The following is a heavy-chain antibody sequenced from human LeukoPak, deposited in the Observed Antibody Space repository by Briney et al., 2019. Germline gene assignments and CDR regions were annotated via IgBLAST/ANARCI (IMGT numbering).Heavy chain of an antibody. CDR2: INPNSGGT. V-gene: IGHV1-2*04. CDR3: ARSYGMDV. CDR1: GYTFTSYD. J-gene: IGHJ6*02. Sequence: GASVKVSCKASGYTFTSYDINWVRQAPGQGLEWMGWINPNSGGTNYAQKFQGWVTMTRDTSISTAYMELSRLRSDDTAVYYCARSYGMDVWGQGTTVTVSS.